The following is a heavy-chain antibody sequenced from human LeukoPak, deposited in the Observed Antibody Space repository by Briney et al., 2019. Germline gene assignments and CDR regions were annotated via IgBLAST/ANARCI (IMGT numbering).Heavy chain of an antibody. V-gene: IGHV3-7*01. CDR2: IKQDENEQ. J-gene: IGHJ3*01. CDR3: VKDRSTGYFYGGRNTFDV. D-gene: IGHD5-18*01. Sequence: GGSLRLSCAASGITVSRYWMSWVRQTPGGGLEWVANIKQDENEQDYVDSVRGRFTISRDNVKNSLYLQMNNLRPEDTAVYYCVKDRSTGYFYGGRNTFDVWGQGTLVIVSS. CDR1: GITVSRYW.